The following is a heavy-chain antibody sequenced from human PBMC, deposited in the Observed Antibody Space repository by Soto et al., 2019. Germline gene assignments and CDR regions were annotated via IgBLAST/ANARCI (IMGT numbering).Heavy chain of an antibody. CDR2: ISAYNGNT. Sequence: QDQLVQSGVEVKKPGASVKVSCKASGYSFTNYGITWVRQAPAQGIEWMGWISAYNGNTNYAQKFQGRVTLTTDASTSTAYLELRSLRSDDTAVYYCARDRGVAPPVAGNTHYYYYMDVWGKGTTVTVSS. CDR3: ARDRGVAPPVAGNTHYYYYMDV. CDR1: GYSFTNYG. V-gene: IGHV1-18*01. D-gene: IGHD6-19*01. J-gene: IGHJ6*03.